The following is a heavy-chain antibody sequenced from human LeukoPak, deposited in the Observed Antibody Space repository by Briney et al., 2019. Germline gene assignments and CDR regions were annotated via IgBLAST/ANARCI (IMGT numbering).Heavy chain of an antibody. CDR3: ARQPAYSSSWA. Sequence: SQTLSLTCTVSGGSISSGGYYWSWIRQPPGKGLEWIGYIYHSGSTYYNPSLKSRVTISVDRSKNQFSLKLSSVTAADTAVYYCARQPAYSSSWAWGQGTLVTVSS. CDR1: GGSISSGGYY. J-gene: IGHJ4*02. V-gene: IGHV4-30-2*01. CDR2: IYHSGST. D-gene: IGHD6-13*01.